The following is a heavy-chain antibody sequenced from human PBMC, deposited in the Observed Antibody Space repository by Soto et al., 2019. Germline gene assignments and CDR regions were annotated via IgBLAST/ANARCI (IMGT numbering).Heavy chain of an antibody. J-gene: IGHJ5*01. CDR2: ISSSSSYI. Sequence: PGGSLRLSCVVSGFTFSHYSMNWVRRAPGKGLEWVSSISSSSSYIHYADSVKGRFTISRDNAQNSLYLQMERLSAEDTAVYYCARETPLDPDFGRYPLMDAWGQGTQVTVSS. CDR3: ARETPLDPDFGRYPLMDA. D-gene: IGHD3-16*02. CDR1: GFTFSHYS. V-gene: IGHV3-21*01.